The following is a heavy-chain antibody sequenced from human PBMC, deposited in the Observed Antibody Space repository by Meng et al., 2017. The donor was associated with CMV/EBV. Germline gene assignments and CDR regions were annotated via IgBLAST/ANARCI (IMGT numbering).Heavy chain of an antibody. CDR2: ISSCGASI. CDR1: GFIFSDYY. V-gene: IGHV3-11*01. CDR3: ARDDSATQSERSAYSPDAFDI. D-gene: IGHD3-22*01. J-gene: IGHJ3*02. Sequence: GESLKISCVGSGFIFSDYYMSWIRQAPGKGLEIVSDISSCGASIYYADSVEGRFTISRDTTRNSLYLQNNTLRAEDTAWYYCARDDSATQSERSAYSPDAFDIWGQGTMVTVSS.